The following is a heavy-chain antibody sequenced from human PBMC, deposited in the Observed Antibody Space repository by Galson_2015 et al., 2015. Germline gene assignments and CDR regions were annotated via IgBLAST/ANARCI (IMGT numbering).Heavy chain of an antibody. J-gene: IGHJ3*02. CDR2: IYPGDSDT. D-gene: IGHD6-19*01. CDR3: ARLLSSGWFQGAFDI. V-gene: IGHV5-51*01. Sequence: ERMGIIYPGDSDTRYSPSFQGQVTISADKSISTAYLQWSSLKASDTAMYYCARLLSSGWFQGAFDIWGQGTMVTVSS.